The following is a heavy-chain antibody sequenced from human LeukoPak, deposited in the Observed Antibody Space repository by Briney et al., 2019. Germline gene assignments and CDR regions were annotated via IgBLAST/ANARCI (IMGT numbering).Heavy chain of an antibody. CDR1: GFTFSSYA. Sequence: GGSLRLSCAASGFTFSSYAMSWVRHAPGKGLEWVSAISGSGGSTYYADSVKGRFTISRDNAKNTVFLQMSSLRAEDTALYYCARKSASGNYPLDYWGQGTLVTVSS. J-gene: IGHJ4*02. CDR2: ISGSGGST. V-gene: IGHV3-23*01. D-gene: IGHD3-10*01. CDR3: ARKSASGNYPLDY.